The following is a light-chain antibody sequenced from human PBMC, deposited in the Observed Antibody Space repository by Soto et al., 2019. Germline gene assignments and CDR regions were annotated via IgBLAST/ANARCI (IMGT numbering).Light chain of an antibody. CDR2: GAS. Sequence: EIVMTQSPATLSVSTGERATLSCRASQSVSSNLAWYQQKPGRAPRLLIYGASTRATGMPARFSGSGSGTEFTLTISSLQSEDFAVYYCQQYNDWPPTFGQGTKVDI. V-gene: IGKV3-15*01. CDR1: QSVSSN. J-gene: IGKJ1*01. CDR3: QQYNDWPPT.